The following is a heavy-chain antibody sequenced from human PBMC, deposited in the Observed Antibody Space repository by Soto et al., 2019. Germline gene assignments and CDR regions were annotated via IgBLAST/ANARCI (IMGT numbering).Heavy chain of an antibody. Sequence: THIGTISGREILNNTAVGEWFRQSPSRGLEWLGRTYYRSKWYYDYAVSVKSRITINPDTSKNQFSLQLSSVTPEDTAVYYCARDRGGLGHWGQGTLVISPQ. CDR3: ARDRGGLGH. V-gene: IGHV6-1*01. CDR1: GREILNNTAV. CDR2: TYYRSKWYY. D-gene: IGHD3-10*01. J-gene: IGHJ4*02.